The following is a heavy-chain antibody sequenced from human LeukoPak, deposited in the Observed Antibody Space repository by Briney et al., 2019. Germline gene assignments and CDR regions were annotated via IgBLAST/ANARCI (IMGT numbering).Heavy chain of an antibody. CDR2: IIPIFGTA. J-gene: IGHJ4*02. V-gene: IGHV1-69*13. D-gene: IGHD2-2*02. Sequence: GASVKVSCKASGGTFSSYAISWVRQAPRQRLEWMGGIIPIFGTANYAQKFQGRVTITADESTSTAYMELSSLRSEDTAVYYCAADYQLLYSHYWGQGTLVTVSS. CDR1: GGTFSSYA. CDR3: AADYQLLYSHY.